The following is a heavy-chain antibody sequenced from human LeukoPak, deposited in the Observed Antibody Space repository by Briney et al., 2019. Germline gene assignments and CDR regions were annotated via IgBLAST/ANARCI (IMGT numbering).Heavy chain of an antibody. CDR1: GYTFTSYG. D-gene: IGHD3-10*01. CDR3: AREGYYGSGSYTWFDP. J-gene: IGHJ5*02. V-gene: IGHV1-18*01. CDR2: ISAYNGNT. Sequence: ASVKVSCKASGYTFTSYGISWVRQAPGQGLEWMGWISAYNGNTNYAQKFQGRVTITRNTSISTAYMELSSLRSEDTAVYYCAREGYYGSGSYTWFDPWGQGTLVTVSS.